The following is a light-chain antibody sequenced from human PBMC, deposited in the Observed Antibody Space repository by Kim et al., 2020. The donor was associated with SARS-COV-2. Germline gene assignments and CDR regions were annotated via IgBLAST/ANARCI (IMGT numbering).Light chain of an antibody. Sequence: DIQMTQSPSSLSASVGDRVTITCRASQSISSYLNWYQQKPGKAPKLLIYAASSLQSGVPSRCSGSGSGTDFTLTVSSLQPEDFATYYCQLSYSTLSWTFGQGTKVDIK. CDR1: QSISSY. J-gene: IGKJ1*01. V-gene: IGKV1-39*01. CDR3: QLSYSTLSWT. CDR2: AAS.